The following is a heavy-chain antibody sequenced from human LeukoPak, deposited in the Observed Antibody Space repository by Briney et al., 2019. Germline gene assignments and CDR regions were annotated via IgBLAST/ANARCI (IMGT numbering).Heavy chain of an antibody. Sequence: GGSLRLSCAASGLTFSSYGMHWVRQAPGKGLEWVAVISYDGSNKYYADSVKGRFTISRDNSKNTLYLQMNSLRAEDTAVYYCAKDGVRGYCSGGSCGLFDYWGQGTLVTVSS. D-gene: IGHD2-15*01. CDR2: ISYDGSNK. V-gene: IGHV3-30*18. CDR1: GLTFSSYG. CDR3: AKDGVRGYCSGGSCGLFDY. J-gene: IGHJ4*02.